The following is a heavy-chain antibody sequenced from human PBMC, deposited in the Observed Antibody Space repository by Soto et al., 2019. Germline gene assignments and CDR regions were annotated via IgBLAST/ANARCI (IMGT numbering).Heavy chain of an antibody. D-gene: IGHD2-8*01. CDR3: ACACSDDVCRHPYYFDS. Sequence: EVQLVESGGGLVQPGESLRLSCAASGFTFSTYWMSWVRQAPGKGLEWVANIKQEESEKYYVDSVKGRFTISRDNAKNSLSLQMNSLRVEDTAVYYCACACSDDVCRHPYYFDSWGQGTLVTVSS. V-gene: IGHV3-7*03. J-gene: IGHJ4*02. CDR1: GFTFSTYW. CDR2: IKQEESEK.